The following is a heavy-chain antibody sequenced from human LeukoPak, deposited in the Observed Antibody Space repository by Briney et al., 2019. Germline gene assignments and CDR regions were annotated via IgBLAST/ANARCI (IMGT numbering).Heavy chain of an antibody. CDR2: IYSGGST. V-gene: IGHV3-66*01. CDR1: GFTVSSNY. D-gene: IGHD6-13*01. J-gene: IGHJ2*01. Sequence: GGSLRVSCAASGFTVSSNYMSWVRQAPGKGLEWVSVIYSGGSTYYADSVKGRFSISRDNSKKRLYLQMNSLRAEDTAVYYCARELVSSYFDLWGRGTLVTVSS. CDR3: ARELVSSYFDL.